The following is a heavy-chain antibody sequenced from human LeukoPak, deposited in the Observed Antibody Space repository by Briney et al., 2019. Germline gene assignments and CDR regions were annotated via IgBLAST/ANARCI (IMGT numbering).Heavy chain of an antibody. V-gene: IGHV3-21*01. Sequence: GGSLRLSCAASGFTFSSYSMNWVRQAPGKGLEWVSSISSSSSYIYYADSAKGRFTISRDNAKNSLYLQMNSLRAEDTAVYYCARVKGLLWFGELLDDAFDIWGQGTMVTVSS. D-gene: IGHD3-10*01. CDR1: GFTFSSYS. J-gene: IGHJ3*02. CDR3: ARVKGLLWFGELLDDAFDI. CDR2: ISSSSSYI.